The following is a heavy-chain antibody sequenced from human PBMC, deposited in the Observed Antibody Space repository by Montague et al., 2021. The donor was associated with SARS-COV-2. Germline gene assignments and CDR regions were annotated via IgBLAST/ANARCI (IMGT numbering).Heavy chain of an antibody. J-gene: IGHJ6*03. CDR2: INHGGST. V-gene: IGHV4-34*01. CDR3: ARLRDGVVPSPILGVGPYYSYYYMDV. D-gene: IGHD3-10*01. CDR1: GTSFSGYY. Sequence: SETLSLTCAVHGTSFSGYYWSWIRQPPGKGLEWIGEINHGGSTKYSPSLKSRLAISADTSKSQFSLKLTSVAAADTAVYYCARLRDGVVPSPILGVGPYYSYYYMDVWGRGTTVTVSS.